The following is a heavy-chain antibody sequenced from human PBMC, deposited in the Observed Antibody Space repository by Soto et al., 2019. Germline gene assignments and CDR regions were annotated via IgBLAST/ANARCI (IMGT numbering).Heavy chain of an antibody. D-gene: IGHD6-6*01. CDR2: IWYDGSNK. J-gene: IGHJ3*02. CDR1: GFTFSSYG. CDR3: ARGRAARDRAGDAFDI. V-gene: IGHV3-33*01. Sequence: PGGSLRLSCAASGFTFSSYGMHWVRQAPGKGLEWVAVIWYDGSNKYYADSVKGRFTISRDNSKNTLYLQMDSLRAEDTAVYYCARGRAARDRAGDAFDIWGQGTMVTVSS.